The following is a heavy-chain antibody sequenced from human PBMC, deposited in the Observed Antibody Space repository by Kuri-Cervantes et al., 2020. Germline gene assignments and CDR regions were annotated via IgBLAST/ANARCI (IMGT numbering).Heavy chain of an antibody. V-gene: IGHV4-61*02. CDR1: GGSISSGSYY. J-gene: IGHJ2*01. CDR3: AIDRNWYFDL. Sequence: SETLSLTCTVSGGSISSGSYYWSWIRQPAGKGLEWIGRIYTSGSTNYNPSLKSRVTISVDTSKNQFSLKLSSVTAADTAVYYCAIDRNWYFDLWGRGTLVTVSS. CDR2: IYTSGST.